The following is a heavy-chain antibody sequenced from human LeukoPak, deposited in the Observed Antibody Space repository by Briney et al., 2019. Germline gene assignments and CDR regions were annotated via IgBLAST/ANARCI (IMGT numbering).Heavy chain of an antibody. CDR3: ARAQVSGDSSGYYYVDFDY. J-gene: IGHJ4*02. CDR2: ISAYNGNT. CDR1: GYTFTSYG. D-gene: IGHD3-22*01. Sequence: GASVKVSCKASGYTFTSYGISWVRQAPGQGLEWMGWISAYNGNTNYAQKLRGRVTMTTDTSTSTAYMELRSLRSDDTAVYYCARAQVSGDSSGYYYVDFDYWGKGTLVTVSS. V-gene: IGHV1-18*01.